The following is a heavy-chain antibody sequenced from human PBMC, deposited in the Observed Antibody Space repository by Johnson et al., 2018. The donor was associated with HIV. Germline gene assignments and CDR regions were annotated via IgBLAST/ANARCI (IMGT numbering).Heavy chain of an antibody. CDR1: GFTFDDYA. CDR2: ISWNSGSI. V-gene: IGHV3-9*01. J-gene: IGHJ3*02. Sequence: VHLVESGGGVVQPGRSLRLSCAASGFTFDDYAMHWVRQAPGKGLEWVSGISWNSGSIGYADSVKDRFTISRDISKNTLYLEMNIMRAEDTAVYYCARGRSGILILDDAFDIWGQGTMVTVSS. D-gene: IGHD1-14*01. CDR3: ARGRSGILILDDAFDI.